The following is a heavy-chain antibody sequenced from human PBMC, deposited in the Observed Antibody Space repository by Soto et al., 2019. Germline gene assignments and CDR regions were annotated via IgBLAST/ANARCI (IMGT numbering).Heavy chain of an antibody. V-gene: IGHV3-23*01. Sequence: EVQLLESGGGLVQPGGSLRLSCAASGFTFSGYAMSWVRQAPGKGLEWVSTISGSGGSTYYADSVKGRFTISRDNSKNTLYLQMNSLRAEDTAVYYCAKDWYSSSWPYFFDYWGQGTLVSVSS. J-gene: IGHJ4*02. CDR1: GFTFSGYA. D-gene: IGHD6-13*01. CDR3: AKDWYSSSWPYFFDY. CDR2: ISGSGGST.